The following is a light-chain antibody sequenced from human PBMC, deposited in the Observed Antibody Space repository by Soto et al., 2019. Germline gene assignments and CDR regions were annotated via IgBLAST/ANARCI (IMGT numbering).Light chain of an antibody. V-gene: IGKV3-20*01. CDR3: QQYGSSPRT. CDR2: GAS. Sequence: EIVLTQSPGTLSLSPGERATLSCRASRSVSSSYLAWYQQKPGQAPRLLIYGASSRATGIPDRFSGSGSGTDFTLTISRLEPEDFAVYYCQQYGSSPRTLGQGTKVEIK. CDR1: RSVSSSY. J-gene: IGKJ1*01.